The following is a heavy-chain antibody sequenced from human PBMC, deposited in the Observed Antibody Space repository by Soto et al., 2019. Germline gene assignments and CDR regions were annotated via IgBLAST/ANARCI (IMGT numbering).Heavy chain of an antibody. CDR1: GFTFSNYG. D-gene: IGHD3-3*01. CDR2: MSGSGDDA. Sequence: WWSLRLSCSASGFTFSNYGMSWFRQAPGKGLEWVSVMSGSGDDAYYADSVKGRFTISRDNSKNMLYLQMNSLRAEDTAVYFCAKKVTIYAVDPADYWGQGTQVTVSS. V-gene: IGHV3-23*01. CDR3: AKKVTIYAVDPADY. J-gene: IGHJ4*02.